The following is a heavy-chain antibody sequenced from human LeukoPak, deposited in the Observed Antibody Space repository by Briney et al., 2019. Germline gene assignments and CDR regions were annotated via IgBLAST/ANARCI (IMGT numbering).Heavy chain of an antibody. CDR3: ARDSPPITMVRGVIITVDNWFDP. Sequence: SVKVSCKASGGTFSSYAISWVRQAPGQGLEWMGGIIPIFGTANYAQKFQGRVTITADKSTSTAYMELSSLRSDDTAVYYCARDSPPITMVRGVIITVDNWFDPWGQGTLVTVSS. J-gene: IGHJ5*02. CDR2: IIPIFGTA. D-gene: IGHD3-10*01. CDR1: GGTFSSYA. V-gene: IGHV1-69*06.